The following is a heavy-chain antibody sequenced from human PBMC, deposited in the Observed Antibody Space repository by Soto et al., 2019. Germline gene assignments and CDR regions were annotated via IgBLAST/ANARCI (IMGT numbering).Heavy chain of an antibody. J-gene: IGHJ6*02. CDR2: ISAYNGNT. CDR1: GYTFTSYG. V-gene: IGHV1-18*01. CDR3: ARDCSGGSCYSSGYYYGMDV. Sequence: ASVKVSCKASGYTFTSYGISWVRQAPGQGLEWMGWISAYNGNTNYAQKLQGRVTMTTDTSTSTAYMELRSLRSDDTAVYYCARDCSGGSCYSSGYYYGMDVWGQGTTVTVSS. D-gene: IGHD2-15*01.